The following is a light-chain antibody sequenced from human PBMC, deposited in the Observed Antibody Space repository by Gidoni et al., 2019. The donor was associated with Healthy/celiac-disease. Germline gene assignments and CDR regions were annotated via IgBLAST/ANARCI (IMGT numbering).Light chain of an antibody. CDR2: WAS. V-gene: IGKV4-1*01. CDR1: QSVLYSSNNKNY. J-gene: IGKJ3*01. Sequence: DIVMTQSPASLAVSLGERATINCKSSQSVLYSSNNKNYLAWYQQKPGQPPKLLIYWASTRESGVPDRFSGSGSGTDFTLTISSLQAEDVAVYYCQQYYSTLPRTFGPGTKVDIK. CDR3: QQYYSTLPRT.